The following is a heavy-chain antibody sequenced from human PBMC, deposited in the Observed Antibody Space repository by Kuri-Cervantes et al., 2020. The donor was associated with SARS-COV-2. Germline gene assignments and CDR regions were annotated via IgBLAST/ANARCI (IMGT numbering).Heavy chain of an antibody. CDR1: GGSISSCDYY. Sequence: SETLSLTCTVSGGSISSCDYYWSWIRQPPGKGREWIEYIYYSGSTNYNPSLKSRVTITVDTSKNQFSLKLNSVTAADTAVYYCASGFMGYCTGGVCRTRNDHWGQGTLVTVSS. J-gene: IGHJ5*02. V-gene: IGHV4-30-4*01. CDR2: IYYSGST. D-gene: IGHD2-8*02. CDR3: ASGFMGYCTGGVCRTRNDH.